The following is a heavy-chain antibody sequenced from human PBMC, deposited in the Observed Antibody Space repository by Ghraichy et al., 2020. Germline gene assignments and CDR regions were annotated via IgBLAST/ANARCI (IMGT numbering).Heavy chain of an antibody. CDR1: GYSFTSYW. V-gene: IGHV5-51*01. CDR2: IYPGDSDT. J-gene: IGHJ6*02. D-gene: IGHD6-13*01. Sequence: GESLNISCKGSGYSFTSYWIGWVRQMPGKGLEWMGIIYPGDSDTRYSPSFQGQVTISADKSISTAYLQWSSLKASDTAMYYCARIRVQQPHYYYYGMDVWGQGTTVTVSS. CDR3: ARIRVQQPHYYYYGMDV.